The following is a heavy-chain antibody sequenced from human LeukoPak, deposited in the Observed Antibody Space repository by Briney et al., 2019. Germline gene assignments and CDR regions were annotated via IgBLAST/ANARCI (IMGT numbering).Heavy chain of an antibody. V-gene: IGHV1-69*13. D-gene: IGHD4-17*01. CDR2: IIPIFGTA. CDR1: GGTFSSYA. Sequence: SVKVSCKASGGTFSSYAISWVRQAPGQGLEWMGGIIPIFGTANYAQKFQGRVTITADESTSTAYMELSSLRSEDTAVYYCAKDGDDYGDPYYFDYWGQGTLVTVSS. J-gene: IGHJ4*02. CDR3: AKDGDDYGDPYYFDY.